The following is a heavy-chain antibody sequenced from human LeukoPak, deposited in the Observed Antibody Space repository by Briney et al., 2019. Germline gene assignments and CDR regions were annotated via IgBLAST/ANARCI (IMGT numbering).Heavy chain of an antibody. D-gene: IGHD1-1*01. Sequence: KTGGSLRLSCAGSGFTFSGAWMTWVRQAPGKGLEWVGRIKSKADGGTTDYATPVKDRFIISRDDSRDTLYLQMNSLKTEDTAVYYCMTEKTTWTRLFDYWGQGTLVTVSS. V-gene: IGHV3-15*01. CDR1: GFTFSGAW. J-gene: IGHJ4*02. CDR3: MTEKTTWTRLFDY. CDR2: IKSKADGGTT.